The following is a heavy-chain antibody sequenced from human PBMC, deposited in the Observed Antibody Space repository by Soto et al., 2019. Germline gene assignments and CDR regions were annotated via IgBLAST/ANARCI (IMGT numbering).Heavy chain of an antibody. CDR3: AKDRGGSGAFDI. CDR2: ISPAGSSI. Sequence: EGQLVEFGGGLVKPGGSLRLSCAASGFSFSIYSYNWVRQAPGKGLEWLSYISPAGSSIYYADSLKGRFTISRDSARDSVYLQMNSLRAEDTAVYYCAKDRGGSGAFDIWGQGKMVTVSS. CDR1: GFSFSIYS. V-gene: IGHV3-48*01. D-gene: IGHD3-10*01. J-gene: IGHJ3*02.